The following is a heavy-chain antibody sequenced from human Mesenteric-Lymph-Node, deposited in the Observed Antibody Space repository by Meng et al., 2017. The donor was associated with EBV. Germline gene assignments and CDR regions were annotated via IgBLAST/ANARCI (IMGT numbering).Heavy chain of an antibody. CDR3: AYSEWLRFFGP. CDR2: IYWDDGQ. V-gene: IGHV2-5*02. CDR1: GVSLTDGVG. D-gene: IGHD3-3*01. J-gene: IGHJ5*02. Sequence: QITLKESAPPLVNPTQTLTLTCNFSGVSLTDGVGVGWIRQAPGKALEWLALIYWDDGQHYSPSLKSRLTITKDTSRKQVVLRMTNMDPVDTATYYCAYSEWLRFFGPWGQGTLVTVSS.